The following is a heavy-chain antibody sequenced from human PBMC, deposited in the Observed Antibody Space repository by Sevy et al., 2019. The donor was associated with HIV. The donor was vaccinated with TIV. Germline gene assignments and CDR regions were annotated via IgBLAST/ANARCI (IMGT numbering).Heavy chain of an antibody. J-gene: IGHJ6*02. V-gene: IGHV3-66*01. CDR3: ARDSYYDASGYYYYYYGMDV. Sequence: GGSLRLSCAASGLSVSDNYMNWVRQAPGKGLELVSVIYSDGRTYYADSVKGRFTISRDNSKNTLYLHMNNLRPEDTAVYYCARDSYYDASGYYYYYYGMDVWGQGTTVTVSS. D-gene: IGHD3-22*01. CDR2: IYSDGRT. CDR1: GLSVSDNY.